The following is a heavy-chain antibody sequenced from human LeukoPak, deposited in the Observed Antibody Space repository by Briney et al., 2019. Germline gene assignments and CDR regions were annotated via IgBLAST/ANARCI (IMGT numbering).Heavy chain of an antibody. V-gene: IGHV3-7*03. CDR2: VEQDGSEK. J-gene: IGHJ6*02. D-gene: IGHD6-19*01. CDR3: ARTLAVAGSYYYYYYGMDV. CDR1: GFTFSSYW. Sequence: GGSLRLSCAASGFTFSSYWMSWVRQAPGKGLEWVANVEQDGSEKYYVDSVKGRFTISRDNAKNSLYLQMNSLRAEDTAVYYCARTLAVAGSYYYYYYGMDVWGQGTTVTVSS.